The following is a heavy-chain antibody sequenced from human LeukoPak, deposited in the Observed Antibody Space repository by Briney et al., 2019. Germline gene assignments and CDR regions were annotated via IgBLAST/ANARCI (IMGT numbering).Heavy chain of an antibody. J-gene: IGHJ5*02. CDR1: GGSISSGGYS. D-gene: IGHD3-10*01. V-gene: IGHV4-30-2*01. CDR3: ARVLGDTMVRGVKKTNWFDP. CDR2: IYHSGST. Sequence: PSETLSLTCAVSGGSISSGGYSWSWIRQPPGKGLEWIGYIYHSGSTYYNPSLKSRVTTSVDRSKNQFSLKLSSVTAADTAVYYCARVLGDTMVRGVKKTNWFDPWGQGTLVTVSS.